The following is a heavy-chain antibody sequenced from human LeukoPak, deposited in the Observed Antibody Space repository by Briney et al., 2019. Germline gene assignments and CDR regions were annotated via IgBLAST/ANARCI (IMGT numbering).Heavy chain of an antibody. J-gene: IGHJ4*02. CDR2: CYYSGST. Sequence: PSETLSLTHTVSGGSIISSVYFWGWICQPPAKGLEWIVSCYYSGSTYYNPSLKSRITISVDTSKNQFSLKVFSVTAADTATYYCARLGVPAAIANWGQGTLLTVSS. CDR1: GGSIISSVYF. D-gene: IGHD2-2*01. CDR3: ARLGVPAAIAN. V-gene: IGHV4-39*01.